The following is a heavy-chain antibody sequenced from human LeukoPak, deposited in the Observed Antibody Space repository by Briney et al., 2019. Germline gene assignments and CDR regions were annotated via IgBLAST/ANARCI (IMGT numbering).Heavy chain of an antibody. V-gene: IGHV4-39*01. D-gene: IGHD3-10*01. CDR2: IYYSGST. Sequence: SETLSLTCTVSGGSISSSSYYWGWIRQPPGKGLEWIGSIYYSGSTYYNPSLKSRVTISVDTSKNQFSLKLSSVTAADTAVYYCARLYGSGGYYLGYYYYMDVWGKGTTVTVSS. CDR3: ARLYGSGGYYLGYYYYMDV. J-gene: IGHJ6*03. CDR1: GGSISSSSYY.